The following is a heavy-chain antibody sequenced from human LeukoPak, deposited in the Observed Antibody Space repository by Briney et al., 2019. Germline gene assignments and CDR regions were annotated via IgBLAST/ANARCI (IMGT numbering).Heavy chain of an antibody. V-gene: IGHV3-30*04. D-gene: IGHD6-13*01. CDR1: GFTFSSYA. CDR2: ISHDGGNK. J-gene: IGHJ4*02. CDR3: ARDLRVYSSSWY. Sequence: GGSLRLSCAASGFTFSSYAMHWVRQAPGKGLEWVAVISHDGGNKYYADSVKGRFTISRDNSKNTLYLQMNSLRAEDTAVYYCARDLRVYSSSWYWGQGTLVTVSS.